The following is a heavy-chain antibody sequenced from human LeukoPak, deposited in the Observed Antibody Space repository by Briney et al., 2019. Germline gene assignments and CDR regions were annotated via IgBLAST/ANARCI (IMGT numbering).Heavy chain of an antibody. CDR2: INPNSGGT. CDR3: ARNYGGNSGASDY. D-gene: IGHD4-23*01. CDR1: GYTFTGYY. Sequence: ASVKVSCKASGYTFTGYYMHWVRQAPGQGLEWMGWINPNSGGTNYAQKFQGRVTMTRDTSFSTAYMELSRLRSDDTAVYYCARNYGGNSGASDYWGQGTLVTVSS. V-gene: IGHV1-2*02. J-gene: IGHJ4*02.